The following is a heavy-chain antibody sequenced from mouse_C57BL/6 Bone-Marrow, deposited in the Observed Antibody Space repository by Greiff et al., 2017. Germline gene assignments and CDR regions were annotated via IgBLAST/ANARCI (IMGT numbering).Heavy chain of an antibody. Sequence: VQLQQSGPVLVKPGASVKMSCKASGYTFTDYYMNWVKQSPGKSLEWIGVINPYNGGTSYNQKFKGKATLTVDKSSSPAYMELNSLTSEDSAVYYCAREYYGPVDYWGQGTTLTVSS. CDR1: GYTFTDYY. D-gene: IGHD1-1*01. J-gene: IGHJ2*01. CDR3: AREYYGPVDY. CDR2: INPYNGGT. V-gene: IGHV1-19*01.